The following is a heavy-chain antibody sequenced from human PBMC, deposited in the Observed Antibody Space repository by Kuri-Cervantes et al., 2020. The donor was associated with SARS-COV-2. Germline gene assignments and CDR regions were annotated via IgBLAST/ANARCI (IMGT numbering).Heavy chain of an antibody. J-gene: IGHJ6*03. CDR2: IWYDGSNK. Sequence: WGSLCLSCAASRFMFSCDRMNWVRQAPGKGLEWVAVIWYDGSNKYYADSVNGRFTISRENSNNTLYLQMNSLRAEDTAVYYCARDLVVSSGWDYYMDVWGKGTTVTVSS. CDR1: RFMFSCDR. V-gene: IGHV3-33*08. CDR3: ARDLVVSSGWDYYMDV. D-gene: IGHD6-19*01.